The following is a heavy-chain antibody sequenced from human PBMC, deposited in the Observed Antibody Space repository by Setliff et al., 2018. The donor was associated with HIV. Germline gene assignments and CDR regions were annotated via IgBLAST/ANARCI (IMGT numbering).Heavy chain of an antibody. CDR2: VKSKADGGTT. CDR1: GFIFRNAW. J-gene: IGHJ3*02. Sequence: GGSLRLSCAASGFIFRNAWMSWVRQGPGKGLEWVGRVKSKADGGTTDYAASVKGRFTSSRDDSKNTLYLQMKSLKIEDTAVYYCTTWDKGSVWFGELLVSPDVFDIWGQGTLVTVSS. D-gene: IGHD3-10*01. CDR3: TTWDKGSVWFGELLVSPDVFDI. V-gene: IGHV3-15*01.